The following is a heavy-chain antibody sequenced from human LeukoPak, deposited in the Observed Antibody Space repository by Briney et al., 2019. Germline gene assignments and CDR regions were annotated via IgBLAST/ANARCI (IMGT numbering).Heavy chain of an antibody. CDR2: IYPGDSDT. J-gene: IGHJ5*02. CDR3: ARLREAVVVTAMGSWFDP. D-gene: IGHD2-21*02. CDR1: GYRFTSFW. Sequence: PGESLKISCKGSGYRFTSFWIGWVRQMPGKGLEWMGIIYPGDSDTRYSPSFQGQVTISADKSISTAYLQWSSLKASDTAMYYCARLREAVVVTAMGSWFDPWGQGTLDTVSS. V-gene: IGHV5-51*01.